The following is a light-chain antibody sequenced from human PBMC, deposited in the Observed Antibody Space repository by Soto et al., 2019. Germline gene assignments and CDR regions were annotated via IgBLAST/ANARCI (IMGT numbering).Light chain of an antibody. Sequence: DIQMTQSPSTLSASVGDRVTITCRASQSISSWLAWYQQKPGKAPKLLIYKASSLESGVPLRFSGSRSGTEFTLTISSLQPEDFASYYCLQDYGDSWTFGQGTKVDIK. CDR1: QSISSW. J-gene: IGKJ1*01. V-gene: IGKV1-5*03. CDR2: KAS. CDR3: LQDYGDSWT.